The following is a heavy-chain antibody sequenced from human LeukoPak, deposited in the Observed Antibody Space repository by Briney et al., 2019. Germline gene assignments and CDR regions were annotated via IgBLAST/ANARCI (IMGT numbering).Heavy chain of an antibody. Sequence: SETLSLTCTVSGYSISSGYYWGWIRQPPGKGLEWIGSIYHSGSTYYNPSLKSRVTISVDTSKNQFSLKLSSVTAADTAVYYCARLVPASSSSQGGYYFDYWGRGTPVTVSS. CDR3: ARLVPASSSSQGGYYFDY. D-gene: IGHD6-6*01. J-gene: IGHJ4*02. V-gene: IGHV4-38-2*02. CDR1: GYSISSGYY. CDR2: IYHSGST.